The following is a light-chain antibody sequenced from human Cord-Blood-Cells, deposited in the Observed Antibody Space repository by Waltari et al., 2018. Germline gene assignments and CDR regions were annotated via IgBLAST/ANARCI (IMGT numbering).Light chain of an antibody. CDR2: DVS. CDR3: CSYAGSYTFHVV. J-gene: IGLJ2*01. V-gene: IGLV2-11*01. CDR1: SSDVGGYNY. Sequence: QSALTQPRSVSGSPGQSVTISCTGTSSDVGGYNYVSWYQQHPGKAPKLMLYDVSKRPSGVPVRFSGSKSGNTASLTISGLQAEDEADYYCCSYAGSYTFHVVFGGGTKLTVL.